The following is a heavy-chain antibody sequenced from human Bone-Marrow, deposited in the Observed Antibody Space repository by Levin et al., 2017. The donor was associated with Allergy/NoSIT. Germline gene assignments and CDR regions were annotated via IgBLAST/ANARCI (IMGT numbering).Heavy chain of an antibody. J-gene: IGHJ5*02. V-gene: IGHV3-33*01. CDR3: ARDISSGSYNWFDP. CDR1: GFTFSSYG. Sequence: GGSLRLSCAASGFTFSSYGMHWVRQAPGKGLEWVAVIWYDGSNKYYADSVKGRFTISRDNSKNTLYLQMNSLRAEDTAVYYCARDISSGSYNWFDPWGQGTLVTVSS. CDR2: IWYDGSNK. D-gene: IGHD6-19*01.